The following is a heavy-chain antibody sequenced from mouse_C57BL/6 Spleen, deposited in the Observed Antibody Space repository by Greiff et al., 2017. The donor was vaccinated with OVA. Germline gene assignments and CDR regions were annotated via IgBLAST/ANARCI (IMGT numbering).Heavy chain of an antibody. J-gene: IGHJ4*01. D-gene: IGHD1-1*01. CDR3: ARWDITTDYYAMDY. V-gene: IGHV1-26*01. Sequence: EVQLQQSGPELVKPGASVKISCKASGYTFTDYYMNWVKQSHGKSLEWIGDINPNNGGTSYNQKFKGKATLTVDKSSSTAYMELRSLTSEDSAVYYCARWDITTDYYAMDYWGQGTSVTVSS. CDR2: INPNNGGT. CDR1: GYTFTDYY.